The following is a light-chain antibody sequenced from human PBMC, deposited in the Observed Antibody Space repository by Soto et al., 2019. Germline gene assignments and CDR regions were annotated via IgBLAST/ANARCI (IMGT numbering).Light chain of an antibody. J-gene: IGKJ1*01. V-gene: IGKV3-20*01. CDR2: GAS. CDR3: QQYSSSAWT. Sequence: EIVLTQSPGTLSLSPGERTTLSCRASQSVSSSFLAWYQQKPGRAPRLLIYGASSRATGIPDRFSGSGSGTDFTLTISRLDPEDFAVYYCQQYSSSAWTFGQGTKV. CDR1: QSVSSSF.